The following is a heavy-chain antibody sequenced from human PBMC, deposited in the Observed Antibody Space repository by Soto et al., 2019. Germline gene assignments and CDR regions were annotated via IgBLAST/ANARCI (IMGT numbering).Heavy chain of an antibody. CDR2: ISYDGTKK. CDR3: ATMGPGPILEDRFYYYVIDV. Sequence: QTQVEESGGGVVQPGTSLRLSCAASGFTFNYYGMHWVRQAPGKGLEWMAVISYDGTKKHYADSIKGRFAISRDNSRNTVYLQLNSLRPEDTAVYYCATMGPGPILEDRFYYYVIDVWGQGTTVTVSS. CDR1: GFTFNYYG. J-gene: IGHJ6*02. D-gene: IGHD3-10*02. V-gene: IGHV3-30*03.